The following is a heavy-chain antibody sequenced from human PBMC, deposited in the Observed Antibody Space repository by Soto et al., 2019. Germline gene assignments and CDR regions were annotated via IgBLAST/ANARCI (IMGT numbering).Heavy chain of an antibody. CDR3: ARPARECSSPGCAN. CDR1: GLTFCSYW. Sequence: PGGSLRLSCVVSGLTFCSYWMSWVSQAPGKGLEWVANINQDGSESYYVDSVKGRFTISRDNAKNSLYLQMTSLRAEDTAVYYCARPARECSSPGCANWGQGTLVTVSS. J-gene: IGHJ4*02. V-gene: IGHV3-7*01. D-gene: IGHD2-2*01. CDR2: INQDGSES.